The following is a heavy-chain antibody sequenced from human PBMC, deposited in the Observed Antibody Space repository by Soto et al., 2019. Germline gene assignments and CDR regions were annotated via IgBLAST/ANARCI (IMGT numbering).Heavy chain of an antibody. CDR2: INHSGST. J-gene: IGHJ3*02. Sequence: SETLSLTCAVYGGSFSGYYWSWIRQPPGKGLEWIGEINHSGSTNYDPSLKSRVTISVYTSKKQFSLRLNSVTAADTAVYYRARECPFEYSSSSTAFDIWGQGTMVT. D-gene: IGHD6-6*01. CDR3: ARECPFEYSSSSTAFDI. CDR1: GGSFSGYY. V-gene: IGHV4-34*01.